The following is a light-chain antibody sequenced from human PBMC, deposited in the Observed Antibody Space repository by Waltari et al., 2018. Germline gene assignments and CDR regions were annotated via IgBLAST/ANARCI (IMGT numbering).Light chain of an antibody. CDR3: QTGGHGTWV. V-gene: IGLV4-69*01. CDR1: SWHSSTI. Sequence: QLVVTQSPSASASLAASVKLTCTLTSWHSSTIIAWPQQQPEKGPRYLMKVNSDGSHSRGDEIPVRFSGSSSGAERHLTISSLQAEDEADYYCQTGGHGTWVFGGGTKLTVL. CDR2: VNSDGSH. J-gene: IGLJ3*02.